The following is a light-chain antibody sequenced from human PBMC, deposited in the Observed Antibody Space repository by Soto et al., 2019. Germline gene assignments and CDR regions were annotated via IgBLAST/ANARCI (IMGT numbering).Light chain of an antibody. Sequence: DIVMTQSPDSLAVSLGERATINCKSSQSVLYSSNNKDYLAWYKQKPGQPPKLLIYWASTRESGVPDRFSGGGSGTDFTLTISSLQAEDVAVYYCQQYYTLPLTFGGGTKVEIK. V-gene: IGKV4-1*01. CDR3: QQYYTLPLT. CDR1: QSVLYSSNNKDY. J-gene: IGKJ4*01. CDR2: WAS.